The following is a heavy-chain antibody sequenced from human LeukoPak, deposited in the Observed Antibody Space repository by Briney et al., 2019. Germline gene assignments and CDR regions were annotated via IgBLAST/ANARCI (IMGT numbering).Heavy chain of an antibody. CDR1: GFTFSTYG. CDR2: ISGSGGST. D-gene: IGHD5-12*01. V-gene: IGHV3-23*01. CDR3: ASYIVHIDY. Sequence: GGSLRLSCEASGFTFSTYGINWVRQAPGKGLEWVSAISGSGGSTYYADSVKGRFTISRDNSKNTLWLQMNSLRAEDTAVYYCASYIVHIDYWGQGTLVTVSS. J-gene: IGHJ4*02.